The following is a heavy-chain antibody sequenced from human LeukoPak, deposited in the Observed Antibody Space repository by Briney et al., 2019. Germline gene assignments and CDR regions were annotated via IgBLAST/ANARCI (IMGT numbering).Heavy chain of an antibody. CDR1: GFTFSSYS. V-gene: IGHV3-21*01. J-gene: IGHJ4*02. Sequence: GGSLRLSCAASGFTFSSYSMNWVRQAPGKGLEWVSSISSSSSYIYYADSVKGRFTISRDNAKNSLYLQMNSLRAEDTAVYYCARDNRAYSYGLDYWGQGTLVTVSS. CDR3: ARDNRAYSYGLDY. D-gene: IGHD5-18*01. CDR2: ISSSSSYI.